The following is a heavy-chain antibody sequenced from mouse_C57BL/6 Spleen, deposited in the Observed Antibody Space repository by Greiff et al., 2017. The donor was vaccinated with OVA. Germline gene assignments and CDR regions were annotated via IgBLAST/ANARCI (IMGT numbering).Heavy chain of an antibody. CDR2: ISSGSSTI. CDR1: GFTFSDYG. J-gene: IGHJ2*01. D-gene: IGHD2-2*01. CDR3: ARDYGYGPDY. Sequence: EVQLQQSGGGLVKPGGSLKLSCAASGFTFSDYGMHWVRQAPEKGLEWVAYISSGSSTIYYADTVKGRFTISRDNAKNTLFLQMTSLRSEDTAMYYCARDYGYGPDYWGQGTTLTVSS. V-gene: IGHV5-17*01.